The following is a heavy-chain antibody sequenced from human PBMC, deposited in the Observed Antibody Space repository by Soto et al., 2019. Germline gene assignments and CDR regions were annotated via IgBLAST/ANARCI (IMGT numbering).Heavy chain of an antibody. CDR3: ATVSYSIDYYYYGMDV. CDR2: FDPEDGET. Sequence: ASVKVSCKVSGYTLTELSMHWVRQAPGKGLEWMGGFDPEDGETIYAQKFQGRVTMTEDTSTDTAYMELSSLRSEDTAVYYCATVSYSIDYYYYGMDVWGQGTTVTVLL. V-gene: IGHV1-24*01. J-gene: IGHJ6*02. CDR1: GYTLTELS. D-gene: IGHD2-15*01.